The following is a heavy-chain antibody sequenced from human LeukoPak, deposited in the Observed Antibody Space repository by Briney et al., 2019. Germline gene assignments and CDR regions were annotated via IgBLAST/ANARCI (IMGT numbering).Heavy chain of an antibody. J-gene: IGHJ4*02. CDR2: VRRQTEGETT. CDR3: TARVVTTNEF. Sequence: PGGSLRLSCAASGFTFSESWMNWVRQAPGKGLEWVGRVRRQTEGETTDYPAPVKGRFTISRDDSKSTVYLQMNFLKTEDTAVYYCTARVVTTNEFWGQGTLVTVSS. V-gene: IGHV3-15*01. CDR1: GFTFSESW. D-gene: IGHD2-21*02.